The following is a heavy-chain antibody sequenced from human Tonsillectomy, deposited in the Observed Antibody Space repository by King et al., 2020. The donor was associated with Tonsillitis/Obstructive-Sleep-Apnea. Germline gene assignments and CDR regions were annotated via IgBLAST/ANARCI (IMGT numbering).Heavy chain of an antibody. D-gene: IGHD1-26*01. CDR3: ARYGQVKYSGSYYGKGADAFDI. V-gene: IGHV3-48*03. J-gene: IGHJ3*02. Sequence: VQLVESGGGLVQPGGSLRLSCAASGFTFSSHEMNWVRQAPGKGLEWVSYISSSGSTIYYADSVKGRFTISRDNAKNSLYLQMNSLRAEDTAVYYCARYGQVKYSGSYYGKGADAFDIWGQGTMVTVSS. CDR1: GFTFSSHE. CDR2: ISSSGSTI.